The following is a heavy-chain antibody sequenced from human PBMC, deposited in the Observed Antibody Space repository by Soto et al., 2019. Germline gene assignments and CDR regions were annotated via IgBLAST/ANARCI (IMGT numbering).Heavy chain of an antibody. D-gene: IGHD3-16*01. V-gene: IGHV4-31*03. CDR2: VYYSGAT. Sequence: SETLSLTCTVSGDSMATGGHYYNWIRQVPGKGLEWIGYVYYSGATHYTPSLRARATISRDTSKNQFSLRLISVTAADTALYYCARDKDLQPTVWGFWGQGIQVTSPQ. CDR1: GDSMATGGHY. J-gene: IGHJ4*02. CDR3: ARDKDLQPTVWGF.